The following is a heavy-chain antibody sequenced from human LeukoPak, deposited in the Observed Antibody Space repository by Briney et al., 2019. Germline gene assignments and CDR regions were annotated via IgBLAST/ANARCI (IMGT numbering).Heavy chain of an antibody. J-gene: IGHJ4*02. CDR2: IYYSGST. D-gene: IGHD5-12*01. CDR1: GGSISSYY. V-gene: IGHV4-59*01. Sequence: SETLSLTCTVSGGSISSYYWSWIRQPPGKGLEWIGYIYYSGSTNYNPSLKSRVTISVDTSKNQFSLKLSSVTAVDTAMYYCARVSGYDWESFYDYWGQGSLVTVSS. CDR3: ARVSGYDWESFYDY.